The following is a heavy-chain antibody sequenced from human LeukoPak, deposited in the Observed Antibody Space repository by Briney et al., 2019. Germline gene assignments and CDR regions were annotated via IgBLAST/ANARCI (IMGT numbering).Heavy chain of an antibody. Sequence: GESLKISCKGSGYPFTRYWIGWVRRMPGKGLEWMGIIYPSDSDTRYSHSVQGQVTISVDMSISTAYLQWSSLKASDTAMYYCARSYGSGSYYFDTWGQGTLVTVSS. D-gene: IGHD3-10*01. V-gene: IGHV5-51*01. CDR2: IYPSDSDT. CDR1: GYPFTRYW. CDR3: ARSYGSGSYYFDT. J-gene: IGHJ4*02.